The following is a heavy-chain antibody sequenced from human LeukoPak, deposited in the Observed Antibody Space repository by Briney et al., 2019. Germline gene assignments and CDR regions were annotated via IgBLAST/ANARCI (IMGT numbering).Heavy chain of an antibody. CDR3: ARGGVGGLVDFDY. Sequence: GGSLRLSCAASGFTFSSYAMNWVRQAPGKGLAWVSTITGSGVSTYYADSVKGRFTISRDNSKNSLYLQMNSLRAEDTAVYYCARGGVGGLVDFDYWGQGTLVTVSS. CDR1: GFTFSSYA. CDR2: ITGSGVST. D-gene: IGHD2-2*01. J-gene: IGHJ4*02. V-gene: IGHV3-23*01.